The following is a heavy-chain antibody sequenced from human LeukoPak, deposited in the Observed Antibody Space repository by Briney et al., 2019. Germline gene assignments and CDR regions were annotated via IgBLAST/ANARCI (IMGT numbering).Heavy chain of an antibody. J-gene: IGHJ3*02. V-gene: IGHV3-53*01. D-gene: IGHD6-13*01. CDR1: GFTVSSNY. Sequence: GGSLRLSCAASGFTVSSNYMSWVRQAPGKGLEWVSVIYSGGSTYYADSVKGRFTISRDNSKNTLYLQMNSLRAEDTAVYYCARGPYSSSFDAFDIWGQGTMVTVSS. CDR2: IYSGGST. CDR3: ARGPYSSSFDAFDI.